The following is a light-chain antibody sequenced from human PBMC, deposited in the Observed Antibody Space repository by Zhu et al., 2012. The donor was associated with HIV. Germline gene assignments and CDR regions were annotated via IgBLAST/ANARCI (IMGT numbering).Light chain of an antibody. J-gene: IGKJ3*01. CDR1: ESISRY. CDR3: QQLNTYPLFT. CDR2: DAS. V-gene: IGKV1-9*01. Sequence: DVQLTQSPSFLSASVGDRVTITCRASESISRYLAWYQQRPGKAPKLLIYDASTLQSGVPSTFSGSGSGTEFTLTISSLQPEDFAIYYCQQLNTYPLFTFGPGTKVDIE.